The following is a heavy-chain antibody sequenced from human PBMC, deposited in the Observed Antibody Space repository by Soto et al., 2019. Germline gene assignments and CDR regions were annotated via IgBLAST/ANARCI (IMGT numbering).Heavy chain of an antibody. J-gene: IGHJ4*02. Sequence: EVQLVETGGGLIQPGGSLRLSGAASGFTVSSNYMSWVRQAPGKGLEWVSVIYSGGSTYYADSVKGRFTISRDNSKNTLYLQMNSLRAEDTAVYYCARESAGGRLDYWGQGTLVTVSS. CDR2: IYSGGST. CDR1: GFTVSSNY. V-gene: IGHV3-53*02. D-gene: IGHD1-26*01. CDR3: ARESAGGRLDY.